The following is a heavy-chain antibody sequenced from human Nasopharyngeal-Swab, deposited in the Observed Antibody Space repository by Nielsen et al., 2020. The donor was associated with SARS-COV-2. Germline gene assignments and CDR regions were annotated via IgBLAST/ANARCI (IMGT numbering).Heavy chain of an antibody. CDR3: ARDEDCGGDCYKGEWTLGDY. J-gene: IGHJ4*02. Sequence: WVRQAPGQGLEWMGGIIPIFGTANYAQKLQGRVTITAGESTSTAYMELSSLRSEDTAVYYCARDEDCGGDCYKGEWTLGDYWGQGTLVTVSS. CDR2: IIPIFGTA. D-gene: IGHD2-21*01. V-gene: IGHV1-69*01.